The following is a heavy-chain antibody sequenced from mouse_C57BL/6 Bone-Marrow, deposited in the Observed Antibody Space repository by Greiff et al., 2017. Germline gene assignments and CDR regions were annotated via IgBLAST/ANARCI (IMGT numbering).Heavy chain of an antibody. CDR2: INYDGSST. CDR3: ARDGCYGSDY. Sequence: EVQVVESEGGLVQPGSSMKLSCTASGFTFSDYYMAWVRQVPEKGLEWVANINYDGSSTYYLDSLKSRFIISRDNAKNILYLQMSSLKSEDTATYYCARDGCYGSDYWGQGTTLTVSS. V-gene: IGHV5-16*01. J-gene: IGHJ2*01. CDR1: GFTFSDYY. D-gene: IGHD1-1*01.